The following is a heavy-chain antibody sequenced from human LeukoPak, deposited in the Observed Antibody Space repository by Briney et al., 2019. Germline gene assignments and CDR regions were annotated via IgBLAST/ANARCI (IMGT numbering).Heavy chain of an antibody. D-gene: IGHD3-22*01. Sequence: SETLSLTCTVSGGSISSGSYYWSWIRQPAGKGLEWIGYIYYSGSTNYNPSLKSRVTISVDTSKNQFSLNLSSVTAADTAVYYCARAPKYYFDSSASWYFDIWGLGTLVAVSS. J-gene: IGHJ2*01. V-gene: IGHV4-61*10. CDR3: ARAPKYYFDSSASWYFDI. CDR1: GGSISSGSYY. CDR2: IYYSGST.